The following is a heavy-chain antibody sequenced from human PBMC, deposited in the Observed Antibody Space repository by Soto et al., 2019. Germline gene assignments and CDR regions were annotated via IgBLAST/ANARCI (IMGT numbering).Heavy chain of an antibody. Sequence: QVQLVESGGGVVQPGRSLRLSCAASGFTFSSYGMHWVRQAPGKGLEWVAVIWYDGSNKYYADSVKGRFTISRHNSKNTLYLQMNSLRSEDTAVYYCARDSGSYGGFDYWGQGTLVTVSS. CDR2: IWYDGSNK. CDR1: GFTFSSYG. D-gene: IGHD1-26*01. V-gene: IGHV3-33*01. J-gene: IGHJ4*02. CDR3: ARDSGSYGGFDY.